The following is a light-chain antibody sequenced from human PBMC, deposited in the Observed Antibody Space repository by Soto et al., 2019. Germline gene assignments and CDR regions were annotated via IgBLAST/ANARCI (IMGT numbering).Light chain of an antibody. CDR2: DVN. CDR1: SSDVGGYNY. J-gene: IGLJ3*02. CDR3: CSYAGSFAWV. V-gene: IGLV2-11*01. Sequence: QSALTQPRSVSGSPGQSVTISCTGTSSDVGGYNYVSWYQQHPGKAPRLVIYDVNQRPSGVPDRFSGSKSDNTASLTISGLQAEDEGDYYCCSYAGSFAWVFGGGTQLTV.